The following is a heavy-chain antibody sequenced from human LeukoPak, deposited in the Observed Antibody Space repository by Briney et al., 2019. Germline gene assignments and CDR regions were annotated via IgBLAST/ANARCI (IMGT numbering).Heavy chain of an antibody. Sequence: PSETLSLTCTVSGGSISSSSYYWGWIRQPPGKRLEWIGTIYYTGSTYYNPSLKSRVTISVHTSKNQFSLKLSSVTAADMAIYYCARDVGDGDYGWFDPWGQGTLVSVSS. V-gene: IGHV4-39*07. J-gene: IGHJ5*02. D-gene: IGHD4-17*01. CDR1: GGSISSSSYY. CDR2: IYYTGST. CDR3: ARDVGDGDYGWFDP.